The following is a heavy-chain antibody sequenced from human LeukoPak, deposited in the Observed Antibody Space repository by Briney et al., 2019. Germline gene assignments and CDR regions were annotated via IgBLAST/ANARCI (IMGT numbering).Heavy chain of an antibody. CDR2: ISGSGGST. D-gene: IGHD2-2*01. Sequence: GGSLRLSCAASGFTFSSYAMSWVRQAPGKGLEWVSAISGSGGSTYYADSVKGRFTISRDNSKNTLYLQMNSLRAEDTAVYYCAKAPLRYCCSTSCYFDYWGQGTLVTVSS. J-gene: IGHJ4*02. CDR1: GFTFSSYA. CDR3: AKAPLRYCCSTSCYFDY. V-gene: IGHV3-23*01.